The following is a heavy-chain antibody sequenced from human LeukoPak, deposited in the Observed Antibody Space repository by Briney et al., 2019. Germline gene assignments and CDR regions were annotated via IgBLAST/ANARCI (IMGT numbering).Heavy chain of an antibody. CDR3: AKDTSIAAAGAFDY. CDR2: ISWNSGSI. Sequence: GRSLRLSCAASGFTFDDYAMHWVRHAPGKGLEWVSGISWNSGSIGYADSVKGRFTISRDNAKNSLYLQMNSLRAEDTALYYCAKDTSIAAAGAFDYWGQGTLVTVSS. J-gene: IGHJ4*02. CDR1: GFTFDDYA. V-gene: IGHV3-9*01. D-gene: IGHD6-13*01.